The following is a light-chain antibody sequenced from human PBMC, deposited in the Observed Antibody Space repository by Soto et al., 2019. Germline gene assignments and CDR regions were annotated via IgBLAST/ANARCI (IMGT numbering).Light chain of an antibody. Sequence: VMTQSPATLSVSTGERATLSCWASETVATNLAWYQQKPGQAPRLLISGASTRAAGISDRFRGSGSGTEFTHTISSLRSEDSAIYYCQQYFEWPPMTFGQGTKVEI. CDR2: GAS. CDR1: ETVATN. V-gene: IGKV3-15*01. J-gene: IGKJ1*01. CDR3: QQYFEWPPMT.